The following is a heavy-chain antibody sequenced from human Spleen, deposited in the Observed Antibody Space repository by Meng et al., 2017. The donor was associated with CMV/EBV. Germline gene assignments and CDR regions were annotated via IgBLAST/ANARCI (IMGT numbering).Heavy chain of an antibody. V-gene: IGHV1-2*02. J-gene: IGHJ6*02. D-gene: IGHD3-10*01. CDR1: GYTFTSYD. Sequence: ASVKVSCKASGYTFTSYDINWVRQATGQGLEWMGWINPNSGGTNYAQKFQGRVTMTRDTSSSTAYMELSRLRSDDTAVYYCARERVTLVRGALYYYYYGMDVWGQGTTVTVSS. CDR2: INPNSGGT. CDR3: ARERVTLVRGALYYYYYGMDV.